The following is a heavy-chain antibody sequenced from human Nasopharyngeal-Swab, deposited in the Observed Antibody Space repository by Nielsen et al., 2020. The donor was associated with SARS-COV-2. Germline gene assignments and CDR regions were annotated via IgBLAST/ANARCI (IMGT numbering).Heavy chain of an antibody. Sequence: GPTLVKPSQTLTLTCTFSGFSLSTSAVGVGWIRQPPGKALEWLALIYWDDDKRYSPSLKSRHTITKDTSKNRVVLTMTNMDPVDTATYYCAHRPSSSSGQDWFDPWGQGTLVTVSS. J-gene: IGHJ5*02. CDR3: AHRPSSSSGQDWFDP. D-gene: IGHD6-6*01. V-gene: IGHV2-5*02. CDR2: IYWDDDK. CDR1: GFSLSTSAVG.